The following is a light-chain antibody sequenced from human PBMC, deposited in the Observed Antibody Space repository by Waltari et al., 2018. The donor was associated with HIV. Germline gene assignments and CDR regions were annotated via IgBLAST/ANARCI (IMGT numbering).Light chain of an antibody. J-gene: IGKJ1*01. V-gene: IGKV1-5*03. CDR1: QSISNW. CDR3: QEYSGYFRT. CDR2: KAS. Sequence: DIQMTPSPSTLSASVGYRVPIPCRASQSISNWLAWYQQKPGKAPKLLIYKASSLESGVPSRFSGSGSGTEYTLTISSLQPDDFATYYCQEYSGYFRTFGQGTKVEIK.